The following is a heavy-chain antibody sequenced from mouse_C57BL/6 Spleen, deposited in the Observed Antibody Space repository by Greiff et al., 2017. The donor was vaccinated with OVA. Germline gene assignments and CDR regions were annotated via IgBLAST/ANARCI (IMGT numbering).Heavy chain of an antibody. V-gene: IGHV1-82*01. CDR1: GYAFSSSW. CDR2: IYPGDGDT. CDR3: ARHYDYDEGAY. D-gene: IGHD2-4*01. Sequence: QVELQQSGPELVKPGASVKISCKASGYAFSSSWMNWVKQRPGKGLEWIGRIYPGDGDTNYNGKFKGKATLTADKSSSTAYMQLSSLTSEDSAVYFCARHYDYDEGAYWGQGTLVTVSA. J-gene: IGHJ3*01.